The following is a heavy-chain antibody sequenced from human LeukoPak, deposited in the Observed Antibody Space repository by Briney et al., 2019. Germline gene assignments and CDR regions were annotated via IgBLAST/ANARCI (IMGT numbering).Heavy chain of an antibody. CDR2: ISHRGDDT. V-gene: IGHV3-23*01. Sequence: PGGSLRLSCAASGFTLNDHAMSWVRPAPGKGLEWVSSISHRGDDTYYADSVKGRFIVSRENSKNTVYLQMNRLGIEDTAVYHCARAPYNSGSRNWFDPWGQGTLVTVSS. CDR3: ARAPYNSGSRNWFDP. CDR1: GFTLNDHA. J-gene: IGHJ5*02. D-gene: IGHD3-10*01.